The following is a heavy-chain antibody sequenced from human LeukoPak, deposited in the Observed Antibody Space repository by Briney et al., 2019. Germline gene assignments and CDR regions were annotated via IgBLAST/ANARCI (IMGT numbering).Heavy chain of an antibody. CDR2: ISTTGRTI. J-gene: IGHJ4*02. CDR1: GFAFNGYE. Sequence: GGSLRLSCAASGFAFNGYEMNWVRQAPGKGLEWISYISTTGRTIYYADSVKGRFTISRDNGKNSLYLQMDSLSAEDTAVYYCARGDDYGDSLVAYWGQGTLVTVSS. CDR3: ARGDDYGDSLVAY. V-gene: IGHV3-48*03. D-gene: IGHD4-17*01.